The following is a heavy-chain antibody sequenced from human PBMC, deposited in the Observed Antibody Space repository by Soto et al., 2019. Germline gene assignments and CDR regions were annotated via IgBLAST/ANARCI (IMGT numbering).Heavy chain of an antibody. CDR2: INPSGGSP. Sequence: QVQLVQSGAEVKKPGASVKVSCKASGYTFTDYYMHWVRQAPGQGLEWMGIINPSGGSPSYAQRFLGRITMTGDTSTRTVFLDLSSLRYEDTAVYYCARANSAPDYWGQGTLVTVSS. D-gene: IGHD6-13*01. V-gene: IGHV1-46*01. CDR1: GYTFTDYY. J-gene: IGHJ4*02. CDR3: ARANSAPDY.